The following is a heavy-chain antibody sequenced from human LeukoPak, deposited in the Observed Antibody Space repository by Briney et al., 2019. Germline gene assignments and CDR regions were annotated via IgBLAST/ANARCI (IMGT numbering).Heavy chain of an antibody. D-gene: IGHD3-10*02. CDR3: ARSYVKTFDY. Sequence: TGGSLRLSCGASGFTFSSHWMTWVRQAPGKGLEWVAQIKPDGTERYYVDSLEGRFTISRDNAKNSLFLQMNSLRAEDTAVYYCARSYVKTFDYWGQGTLVTVSS. V-gene: IGHV3-7*01. CDR1: GFTFSSHW. CDR2: IKPDGTER. J-gene: IGHJ4*02.